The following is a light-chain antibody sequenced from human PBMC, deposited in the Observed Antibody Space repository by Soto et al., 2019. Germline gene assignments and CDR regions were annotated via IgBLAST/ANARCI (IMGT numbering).Light chain of an antibody. CDR3: ETWDSNTWV. J-gene: IGLJ3*02. Sequence: QLVLTQSSSASASLGSSVKLTCTLSSGHSSYSIAWHQQQPGKAPRYLMKLEGSGSYNKGSGVPDRFSGSSSGADRYRTISNLQFEDEADYYCETWDSNTWVSGGGTKLTVL. CDR1: SGHSSYS. CDR2: LEGSGSY. V-gene: IGLV4-60*02.